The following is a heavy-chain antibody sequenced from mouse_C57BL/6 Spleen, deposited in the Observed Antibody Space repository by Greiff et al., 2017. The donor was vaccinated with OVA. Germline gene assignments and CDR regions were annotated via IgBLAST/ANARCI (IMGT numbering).Heavy chain of an antibody. CDR3: TSYSNYYAMDY. V-gene: IGHV5-9-1*02. CDR2: ISSGGDYI. D-gene: IGHD2-5*01. J-gene: IGHJ4*01. Sequence: EVHLVESGEGLVKPGGSLKLSCAASGFTFSSYAMSWVRQTPEKRLEWVAYISSGGDYIYYADTVKGRFTISRDNARNTLYLQMSSLKSEDTAMYYCTSYSNYYAMDYWGQGTSVTVSS. CDR1: GFTFSSYA.